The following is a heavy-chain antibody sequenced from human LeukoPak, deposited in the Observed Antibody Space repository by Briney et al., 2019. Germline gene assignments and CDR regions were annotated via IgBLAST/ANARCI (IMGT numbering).Heavy chain of an antibody. CDR1: GFTFDDYA. D-gene: IGHD6-13*01. CDR2: ITWDGDNT. CDR3: AKGTSSWHEFDY. Sequence: QAGGSLRLSCAASGFTFDDYAMHWVRQAPGKSLEWVSLITWDGDNTYYANSVKGRFTISRDNSKNSLYLQMNSLRAEDTALYYCAKGTSSWHEFDYWGQGTLVTVSS. V-gene: IGHV3-43D*03. J-gene: IGHJ4*02.